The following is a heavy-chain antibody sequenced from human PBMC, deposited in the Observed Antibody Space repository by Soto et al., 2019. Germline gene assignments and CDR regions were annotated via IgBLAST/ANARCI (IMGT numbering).Heavy chain of an antibody. Sequence: QLQLQESGPGLVKPSETLSLTCTVSGGSISRSGYSWGWLRQPPGKGLEWIGCISYDGNTYYNPSLKRRFTISADTSTNQFSLELSSVTAADTAVYYCARHQDSTLRDYWGQGTLFTVSS. D-gene: IGHD1-26*01. J-gene: IGHJ4*02. CDR1: GGSISRSGYS. CDR2: ISYDGNT. V-gene: IGHV4-39*01. CDR3: ARHQDSTLRDY.